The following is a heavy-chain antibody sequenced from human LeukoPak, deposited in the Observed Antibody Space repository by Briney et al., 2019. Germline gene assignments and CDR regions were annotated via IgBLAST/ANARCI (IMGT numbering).Heavy chain of an antibody. Sequence: SETLSLTCTVSGGSISSSSYYWGWIRQPPGKGLEWIGSIYYSGSTYYNPSLKSRLTISVDTSKNQFSLKLSSVTAADTAVYYCARDLRSSGWYQGLDYWGQGTLVTVSS. CDR1: GGSISSSSYY. CDR2: IYYSGST. CDR3: ARDLRSSGWYQGLDY. J-gene: IGHJ4*02. V-gene: IGHV4-39*07. D-gene: IGHD6-19*01.